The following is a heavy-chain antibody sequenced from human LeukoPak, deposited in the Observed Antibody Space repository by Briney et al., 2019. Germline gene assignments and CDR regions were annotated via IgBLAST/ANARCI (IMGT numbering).Heavy chain of an antibody. V-gene: IGHV4-59*08. Sequence: PSETLSLTCTVSGGSISSYYWSWIRQPPGKGLEWIGYTYYSGSTNYNPSLKSRVTISVDTSKNQFSLKLSSVTAADTAVYYCAQTGYDFWSGYYPQAGWFDPWGQGTLVTVSS. J-gene: IGHJ5*02. CDR2: TYYSGST. D-gene: IGHD3-3*01. CDR1: GGSISSYY. CDR3: AQTGYDFWSGYYPQAGWFDP.